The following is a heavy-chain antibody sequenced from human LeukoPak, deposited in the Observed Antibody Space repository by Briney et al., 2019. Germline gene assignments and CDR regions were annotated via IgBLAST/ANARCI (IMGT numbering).Heavy chain of an antibody. CDR2: LSAYNGNT. D-gene: IGHD3-3*01. J-gene: IGHJ4*02. CDR3: ARTSYYDFWSGYYPDFDY. Sequence: ASVKVSCKASGYTFTSYGISWVRQAPGQGLEWMGWLSAYNGNTNYAQKLQGRVTMTTDTSTSTAYMELRSLRSDDTAVYYCARTSYYDFWSGYYPDFDYWGQGTLVTVSS. V-gene: IGHV1-18*01. CDR1: GYTFTSYG.